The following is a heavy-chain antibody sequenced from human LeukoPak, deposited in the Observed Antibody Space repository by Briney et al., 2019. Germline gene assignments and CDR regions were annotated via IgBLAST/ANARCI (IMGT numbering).Heavy chain of an antibody. V-gene: IGHV1-2*06. Sequence: ASVKVFCKASGYTFTGYYMHWVRQAPGQGLEWMGRINPNSGGTNYAQKFQGRVTMTRDTSISTAYMELSRLRSDDTAVYYCARGNGYYYGSGSYYNSYQYNWFDPWGQGTLVTVSS. CDR2: INPNSGGT. J-gene: IGHJ5*02. D-gene: IGHD3-10*01. CDR1: GYTFTGYY. CDR3: ARGNGYYYGSGSYYNSYQYNWFDP.